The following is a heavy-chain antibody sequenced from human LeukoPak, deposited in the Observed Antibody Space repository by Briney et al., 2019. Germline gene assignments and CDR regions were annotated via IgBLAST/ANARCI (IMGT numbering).Heavy chain of an antibody. V-gene: IGHV4-59*11. CDR1: ADSFSSHY. Sequence: SETLSLTCAVSADSFSSHYWTWIRRAPGKGLEWIGYISYIGSTNYNPSLKSRVTISIDTSKNQFPLKLSSVTAADTAVYYCARDLVTVTKGFDIWGQGTMVSVSS. CDR2: ISYIGST. J-gene: IGHJ3*02. CDR3: ARDLVTVTKGFDI. D-gene: IGHD4-17*01.